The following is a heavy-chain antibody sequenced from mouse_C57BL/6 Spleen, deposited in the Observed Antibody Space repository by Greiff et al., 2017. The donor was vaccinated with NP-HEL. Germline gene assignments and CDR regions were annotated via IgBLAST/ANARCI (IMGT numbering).Heavy chain of an antibody. CDR2: IGPGGGCT. J-gene: IGHJ3*01. Sequence: QVQLQQSGAELVTPGASVKISCKASGYTFTDYYINWVKQRPGQGLEWIGKIGPGGGCTYYNEKFKGKATLTADKSYSTAYMQLSSLTADDSAIYDCARGGECYGGSRAGFAYWGQGTLVTVSS. CDR1: GYTFTDYY. D-gene: IGHD1-1*01. V-gene: IGHV1-77*01. CDR3: ARGGECYGGSRAGFAY.